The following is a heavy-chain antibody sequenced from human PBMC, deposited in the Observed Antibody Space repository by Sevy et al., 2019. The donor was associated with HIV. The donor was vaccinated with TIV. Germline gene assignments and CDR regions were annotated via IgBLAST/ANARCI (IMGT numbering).Heavy chain of an antibody. Sequence: GGSLRLSCAASGFTFSSYEMNWVRQAPGKGLECISYISNSGSTIYYADSVRGRFTISRENPKNSLYLQMNSLRAEDTAVYYCARDVLWNYYDSSGSLRLYYYYYMDVWGKGTTVTVSS. CDR1: GFTFSSYE. J-gene: IGHJ6*03. V-gene: IGHV3-48*03. CDR3: ARDVLWNYYDSSGSLRLYYYYYMDV. D-gene: IGHD3-22*01. CDR2: ISNSGSTI.